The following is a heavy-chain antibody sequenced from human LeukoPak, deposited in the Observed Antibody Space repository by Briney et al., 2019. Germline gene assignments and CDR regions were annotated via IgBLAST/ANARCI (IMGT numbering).Heavy chain of an antibody. V-gene: IGHV3-74*01. D-gene: IGHD3-3*01. J-gene: IGHJ4*02. CDR3: ARAYGVLRLYFDY. CDR1: GFTFSSYW. CDR2: INTDGSST. Sequence: GGSLRLSCAASGFTFSSYWMHWVRQAPGKGLVWVSRINTDGSSTSYADSVKGRFTISRDNAKNTLYLQMNSLRAEDTAVYYCARAYGVLRLYFDYWGQGTLVTVSS.